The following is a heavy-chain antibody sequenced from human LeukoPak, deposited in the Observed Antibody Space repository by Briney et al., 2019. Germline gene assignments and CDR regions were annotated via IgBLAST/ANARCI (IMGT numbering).Heavy chain of an antibody. CDR3: ATDYSNFYGMDV. D-gene: IGHD4-11*01. V-gene: IGHV4-61*01. Sequence: SETLSLTCTVSGGSVNSGSYFWSWIRQPPGKGLEWIGYIQNSARTNYNPSLGSRVTISVDSSKDQFSLGLSSVTAADTAVYYCATDYSNFYGMDVWGQGTAVTVSS. CDR2: IQNSART. CDR1: GGSVNSGSYF. J-gene: IGHJ6*02.